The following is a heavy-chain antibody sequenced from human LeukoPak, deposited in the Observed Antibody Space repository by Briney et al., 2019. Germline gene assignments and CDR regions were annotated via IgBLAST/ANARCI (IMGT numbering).Heavy chain of an antibody. J-gene: IGHJ4*02. V-gene: IGHV3-48*02. CDR3: ARGVATIEY. CDR1: GFTFSTYS. CDR2: INSGSSTI. Sequence: SGESLRLSCAASGFTFSTYSMNWVRQAPGKGLEWVSYINSGSSTIYYADYVKGRFTISRDNAKNSLFLQMNSLRDEDTAVYYCARGVATIEYWGQGTLVTVSS. D-gene: IGHD5-24*01.